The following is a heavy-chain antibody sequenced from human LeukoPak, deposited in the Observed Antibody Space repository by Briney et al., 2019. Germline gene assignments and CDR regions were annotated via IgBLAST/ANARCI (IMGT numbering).Heavy chain of an antibody. CDR3: ARARAEYYDLWSGYHSWHLHY. CDR2: IYYSGST. J-gene: IGHJ4*02. CDR1: GGSISSSSYY. Sequence: SETLSLTCTVSGGSISSSSYYWGWIRQPPGKGLEWIGSIYYSGSTYYNPSLKSRVTMSVDRSKNQFSLKLSSVTAADTAVYYCARARAEYYDLWSGYHSWHLHYWGRGTLVTVSS. D-gene: IGHD3-3*01. V-gene: IGHV4-39*07.